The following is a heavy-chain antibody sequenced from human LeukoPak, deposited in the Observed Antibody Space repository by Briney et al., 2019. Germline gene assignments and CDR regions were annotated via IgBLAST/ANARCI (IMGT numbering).Heavy chain of an antibody. D-gene: IGHD1-26*01. J-gene: IGHJ4*02. Sequence: SETLSLTCTVSGGSISSYYWSWIRQPPGKGLEWIGYIYYSGSTNYNPSLKSRVTMSVDMSQNQFSLKLSSVTAADTAVYYCAREVWGESGTYYIDYWGQGTLVSVSS. CDR3: AREVWGESGTYYIDY. CDR1: GGSISSYY. V-gene: IGHV4-59*12. CDR2: IYYSGST.